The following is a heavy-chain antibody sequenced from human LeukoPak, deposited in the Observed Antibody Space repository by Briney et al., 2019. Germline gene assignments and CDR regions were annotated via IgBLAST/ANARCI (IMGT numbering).Heavy chain of an antibody. CDR2: IIPIFGTA. CDR1: GGTFSSYA. CDR3: ARGRATVTTRGGYYYYYYMDV. J-gene: IGHJ6*03. D-gene: IGHD4-17*01. V-gene: IGHV1-69*06. Sequence: SVKVSCKASGGTFSSYAISWVRQVPGQGLEWMGGIIPIFGTANYAQKFQGRVTITADKSTSTAYMELSSLRSEDTAVYYCARGRATVTTRGGYYYYYYMDVWGKGTTVTISS.